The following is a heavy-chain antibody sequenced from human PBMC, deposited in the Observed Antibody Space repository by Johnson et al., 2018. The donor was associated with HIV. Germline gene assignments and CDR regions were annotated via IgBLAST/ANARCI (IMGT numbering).Heavy chain of an antibody. V-gene: IGHV3-30-3*01. CDR3: VRDAFDYRDASGRFGGAGFDL. Sequence: VQVVESGGGVVQPGRSLRLSCVASGFTFSTYAVHWVRQAPGKGLEWVALISYDGANKYSADSVKGRFTISRDNAKNSLALQMNSLRAEDTAVYYCVRDAFDYRDASGRFGGAGFDLWGQGTVVTVSS. J-gene: IGHJ3*01. CDR2: ISYDGANK. CDR1: GFTFSTYA. D-gene: IGHD3-16*01.